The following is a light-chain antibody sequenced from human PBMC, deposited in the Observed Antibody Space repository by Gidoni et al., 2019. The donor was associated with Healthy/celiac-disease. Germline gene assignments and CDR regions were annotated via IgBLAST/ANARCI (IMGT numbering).Light chain of an antibody. CDR3: QQSYSTHHT. J-gene: IGKJ2*01. CDR1: QSISSY. CDR2: AAS. Sequence: DIQMTQSPSSLSASVGDRVTITCRASQSISSYLNWYQQKPGKAPKLLIYAASSLQSGVPSRFSGSGSGTDFTLTISSLQPEDFATYYCQQSYSTHHTFXQXTKLEIK. V-gene: IGKV1-39*01.